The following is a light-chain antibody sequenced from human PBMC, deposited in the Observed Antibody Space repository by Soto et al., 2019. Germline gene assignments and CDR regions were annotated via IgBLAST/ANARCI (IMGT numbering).Light chain of an antibody. CDR3: SSYTYSSTLGLYV. CDR1: SSDIGGYEY. CDR2: EVT. J-gene: IGLJ1*01. Sequence: QSALTQPASVSGSPGQSITISCTGTSSDIGGYEYVSWYQQHPGKAPRLMIYEVTYRPSGVSNRFSGSKSGSTASLTISGLQAEDEADDYCSSYTYSSTLGLYVFGTGTKLTVL. V-gene: IGLV2-14*01.